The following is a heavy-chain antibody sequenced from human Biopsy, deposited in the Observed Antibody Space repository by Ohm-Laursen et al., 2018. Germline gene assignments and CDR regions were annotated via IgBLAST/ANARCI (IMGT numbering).Heavy chain of an antibody. Sequence: SLRLSCTASGSYFSNYAMSWVRQAPGKGLEWVPGISGSGGSTYYADSVKGRFTISRDNSKNTLYLQMNSLRAEDTALYYCARGGQGGFLEWLFIGWGQGTLVTVSS. CDR3: ARGGQGGFLEWLFIG. D-gene: IGHD3-3*01. V-gene: IGHV3-23*01. J-gene: IGHJ4*02. CDR1: GSYFSNYA. CDR2: ISGSGGST.